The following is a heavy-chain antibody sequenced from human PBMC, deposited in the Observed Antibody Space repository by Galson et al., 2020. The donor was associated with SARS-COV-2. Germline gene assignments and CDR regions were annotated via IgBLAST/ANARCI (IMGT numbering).Heavy chain of an antibody. CDR3: ARTKRCSGGICYFSGMDV. J-gene: IGHJ6*02. CDR2: ISSSSSYT. D-gene: IGHD2-15*01. V-gene: IGHV3-11*06. Sequence: GESLKISRAASGFSFSDYYMSWIRRAPGKGLEWISDISSSSSYTKYADSVKGRFTISRDNAKKSLSLQMNSPRAEDTAVYYCARTKRCSGGICYFSGMDVWGQGTTVNVSS. CDR1: GFSFSDYY.